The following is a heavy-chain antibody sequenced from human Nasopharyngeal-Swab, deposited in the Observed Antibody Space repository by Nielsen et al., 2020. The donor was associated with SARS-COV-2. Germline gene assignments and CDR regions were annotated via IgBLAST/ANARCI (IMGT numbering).Heavy chain of an antibody. D-gene: IGHD4-23*01. Sequence: ASAKVSCKASGYTFTSYGISWVRQAPGQGLEWMGWISAYNGNTNYAQKLQGRVTMTTDTSTSTAYMELSSLRSEDTAVYYCARGDTWVTVVTRRAFDIWGQGTMVTVSS. CDR3: ARGDTWVTVVTRRAFDI. CDR1: GYTFTSYG. V-gene: IGHV1-18*01. J-gene: IGHJ3*02. CDR2: ISAYNGNT.